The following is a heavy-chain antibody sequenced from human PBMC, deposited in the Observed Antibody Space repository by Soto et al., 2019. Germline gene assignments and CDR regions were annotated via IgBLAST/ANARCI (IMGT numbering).Heavy chain of an antibody. CDR3: ARDSVTIFGVVIHYYYGMDV. V-gene: IGHV6-1*01. J-gene: IGHJ6*02. D-gene: IGHD3-3*01. CDR1: GDSVSSNSAA. CDR2: TYYRSKWYN. Sequence: PSQTLSLTCAISGDSVSSNSAAWNWIRQSPSRGLEWLGRTYYRSKWYNDYAVSVKSRITINPDTSKNQFSLQLNSVTPEDTAVYYCARDSVTIFGVVIHYYYGMDVWGQGTTVTVS.